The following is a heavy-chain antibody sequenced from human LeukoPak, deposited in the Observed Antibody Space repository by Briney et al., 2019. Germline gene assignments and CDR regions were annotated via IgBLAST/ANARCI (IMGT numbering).Heavy chain of an antibody. CDR1: GFTFSSYA. Sequence: GGSLRLSCAASGFTFSSYAMSWVRPAPGKGLEWVSAISGSGGSTYYADSVKGRFTISRDNSKNTLYLQMNSLRAEDTAVYYCAKARSQFYGDYVGYWGQGTLVTVSS. V-gene: IGHV3-23*01. J-gene: IGHJ4*02. CDR2: ISGSGGST. CDR3: AKARSQFYGDYVGY. D-gene: IGHD4-17*01.